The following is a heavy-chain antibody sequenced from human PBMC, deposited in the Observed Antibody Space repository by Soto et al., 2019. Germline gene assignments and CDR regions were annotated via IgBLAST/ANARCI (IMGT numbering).Heavy chain of an antibody. CDR1: GFTVRSNY. CDR2: IYSGGST. Sequence: EVQLVESGGGLVQPGGSLRLSCAASGFTVRSNYMSWVRQAPGKGLEWVSVIYSGGSTYYADSVKGRFTISRDNSKNTLYLQMNSLRAEDTAVYYCARDGYDSSGYYPEYFQHWGQGTLVTVSS. D-gene: IGHD3-22*01. V-gene: IGHV3-66*01. J-gene: IGHJ1*01. CDR3: ARDGYDSSGYYPEYFQH.